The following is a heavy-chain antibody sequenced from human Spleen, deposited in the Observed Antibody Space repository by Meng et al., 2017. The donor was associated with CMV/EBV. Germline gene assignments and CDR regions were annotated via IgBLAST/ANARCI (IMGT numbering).Heavy chain of an antibody. CDR2: IYPGDSDT. CDR3: ARLRPDSSGYNRDFEY. J-gene: IGHJ4*02. CDR1: GYRFSTYW. D-gene: IGHD3-22*01. V-gene: IGHV5-51*01. Sequence: KVSCKGSGYRFSTYWIGWVRQMPGKGLEWMGIIYPGDSDTRYSPSFQGQVTISVDKSINTAYLQWSSLKASDTAVYYCARLRPDSSGYNRDFEYWGQGTLVTVSS.